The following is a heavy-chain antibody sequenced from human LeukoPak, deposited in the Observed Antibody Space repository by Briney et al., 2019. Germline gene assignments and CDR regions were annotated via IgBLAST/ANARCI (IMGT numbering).Heavy chain of an antibody. CDR3: ARVLPYSSGWGVDY. V-gene: IGHV4-59*01. CDR1: GGSIRSYY. J-gene: IGHJ4*02. CDR2: IYYTGST. Sequence: SGTLSLTCTVSGGSIRSYYWSWIRQPPGRGLEWIGYIYYTGSTNYNPSLKSRVTISVDTSKNQFSLNLISVTAADTAVYYCARVLPYSSGWGVDYWGQGALVTVSS. D-gene: IGHD6-19*01.